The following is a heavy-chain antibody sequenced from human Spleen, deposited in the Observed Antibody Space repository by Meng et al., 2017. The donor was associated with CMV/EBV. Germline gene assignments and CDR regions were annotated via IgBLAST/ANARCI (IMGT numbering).Heavy chain of an antibody. V-gene: IGHV3-21*04. D-gene: IGHD2-2*01. CDR3: AKFWLNLWADFVVVPAAMSYEFGDI. CDR2: ISTTSAYI. CDR1: GFTFSAYA. J-gene: IGHJ3*02. Sequence: GGSLRLSCAASGFTFSAYAMNWVRQAPGKGLEWVSSISTTSAYIYYADSLKGRFIISRDNSKNTLNLQMNSLRAEDTAVYYCAKFWLNLWADFVVVPAAMSYEFGDIWGQGTMVTVSS.